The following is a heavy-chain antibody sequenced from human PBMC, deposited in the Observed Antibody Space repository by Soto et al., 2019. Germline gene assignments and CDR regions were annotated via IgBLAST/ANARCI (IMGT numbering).Heavy chain of an antibody. CDR2: MNPNSGNT. D-gene: IGHD6-6*01. CDR1: GYTFTSYD. Sequence: QVQLVQSGAEVKKPGASVKVSCKASGYTFTSYDINWVRQATGQGLEWMGWMNPNSGNTGYAQKFRGRVTMTRNTSISTAYMELSSLRSEDTAVYYCARGRRIAARRGSGNWFDPWGQGTLVTVSS. CDR3: ARGRRIAARRGSGNWFDP. V-gene: IGHV1-8*01. J-gene: IGHJ5*02.